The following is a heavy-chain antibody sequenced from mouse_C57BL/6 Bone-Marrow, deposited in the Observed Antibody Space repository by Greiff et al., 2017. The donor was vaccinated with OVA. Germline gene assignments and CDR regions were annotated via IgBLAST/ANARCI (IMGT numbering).Heavy chain of an antibody. Sequence: QVTLKVSGPGILQPSQTLSLTCSFSGFSLSTFGMGVGWIRQPSGKGLEWLAHIWWDDDKYYNPALKSRLTISKDTSKNQVFLKIANVDTADTATYYCARIGYDYDSGWFAYWGQGTLVTVSA. CDR3: ARIGYDYDSGWFAY. J-gene: IGHJ3*01. CDR2: IWWDDDK. V-gene: IGHV8-8*01. D-gene: IGHD2-4*01. CDR1: GFSLSTFGMG.